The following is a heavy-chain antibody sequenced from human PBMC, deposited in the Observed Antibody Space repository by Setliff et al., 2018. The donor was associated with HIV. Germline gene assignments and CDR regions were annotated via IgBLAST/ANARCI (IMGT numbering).Heavy chain of an antibody. CDR1: GDSMSDHH. CDR3: ASRVYYYDSNNFLREEGFDP. D-gene: IGHD3-22*01. J-gene: IGHJ5*02. Sequence: SETLSLTCTVSGDSMSDHHLSWIRQPPGKGLEWIGYILDYGKTYYNPSLQSRVTISVDTSKNQFSLQLTSVTAADTALYYCASRVYYYDSNNFLREEGFDPWGQGTLVTVSS. V-gene: IGHV4-59*11. CDR2: ILDYGKT.